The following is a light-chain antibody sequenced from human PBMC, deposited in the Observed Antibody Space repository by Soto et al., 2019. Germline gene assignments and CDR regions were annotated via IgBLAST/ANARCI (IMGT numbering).Light chain of an antibody. Sequence: DIVMTQSPDSLAVSLGERSTINCKSSQSVLYSSNNKNYLAWYQQKPGQPPKLLIYWASTRESGVPDRFSGSGSGTDSTLTISSLQAEDVAVYYCQQYYSTPPTFXGGTKVDIK. V-gene: IGKV4-1*01. CDR2: WAS. CDR3: QQYYSTPPT. J-gene: IGKJ4*01. CDR1: QSVLYSSNNKNY.